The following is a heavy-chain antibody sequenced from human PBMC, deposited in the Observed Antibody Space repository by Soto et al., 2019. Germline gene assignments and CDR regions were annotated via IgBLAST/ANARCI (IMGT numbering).Heavy chain of an antibody. CDR2: ITGGGATT. CDR3: AKDLGPLHDYNWGSDDASDL. CDR1: GFTFSDYA. V-gene: IGHV3-23*01. J-gene: IGHJ3*01. Sequence: GGSLRLSCTASGFTFSDYAMSWVRQAPGKGLEWVSAITGGGATTEYADSVKGRFTISRDNSRNTLYMKMNHLSADDTAVYYCAKDLGPLHDYNWGSDDASDLWGQGTMVTVSS. D-gene: IGHD3-16*01.